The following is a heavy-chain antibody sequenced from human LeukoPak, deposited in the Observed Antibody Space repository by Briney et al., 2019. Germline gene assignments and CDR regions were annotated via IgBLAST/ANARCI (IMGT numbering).Heavy chain of an antibody. CDR2: IIPIFGTA. CDR1: VGTFSSYA. D-gene: IGHD1-1*01. Sequence: ASVKVSCKASVGTFSSYAISWVRPAPGQGLEWMGGIIPIFGTANYAQKFQGRVTITTDESTSTAYMELSSLRSEDTAVYYCARGPELERFDYWGQGTLVTVSS. V-gene: IGHV1-69*05. CDR3: ARGPELERFDY. J-gene: IGHJ4*02.